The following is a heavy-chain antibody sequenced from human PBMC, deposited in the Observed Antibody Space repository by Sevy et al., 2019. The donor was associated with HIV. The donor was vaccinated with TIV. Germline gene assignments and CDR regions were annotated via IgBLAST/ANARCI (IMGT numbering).Heavy chain of an antibody. Sequence: ASVKVSCKASGDTFTTYDINWVRQATGQGLEWMGWMSPKSGNTGFAQKFQGRLTMTRDTSISTAYMELSSLRSEDTAVYYCAGGGRGDVWNYEYYYYGMDVWGQGTTVTVSS. CDR2: MSPKSGNT. CDR3: AGGGRGDVWNYEYYYYGMDV. D-gene: IGHD3-3*01. V-gene: IGHV1-8*02. J-gene: IGHJ6*02. CDR1: GDTFTTYD.